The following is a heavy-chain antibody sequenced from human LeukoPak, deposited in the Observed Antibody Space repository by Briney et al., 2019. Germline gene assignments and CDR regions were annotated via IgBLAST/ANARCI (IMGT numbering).Heavy chain of an antibody. CDR1: GFTFSDYS. Sequence: GGSLRLSCAASGFTFSDYSVNWVRQAPGRGLEWISYIGLGSGFVSYADSVKGRFTITSDTARNSLYLQVSSLRAEDTAVYFCARDHKWAFDYWGQGILVTVSS. CDR3: ARDHKWAFDY. V-gene: IGHV3-21*05. CDR2: IGLGSGFV. D-gene: IGHD1-26*01. J-gene: IGHJ4*02.